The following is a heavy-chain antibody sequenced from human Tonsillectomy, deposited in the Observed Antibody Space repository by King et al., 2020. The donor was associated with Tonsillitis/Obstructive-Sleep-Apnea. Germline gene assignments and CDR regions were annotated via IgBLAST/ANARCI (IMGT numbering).Heavy chain of an antibody. D-gene: IGHD3-9*01. CDR1: GFTFSDYY. CDR3: ARVTGSDALDI. Sequence: VQLVESGGGLVKPGGSLRLSCAVSGFTFSDYYMSWIRQAPGQGLEWVSYIRSSGSLTRYADSVKGRLTISRDNAKKLLSLQMNSLRAEDTAVYYCARVTGSDALDIWGQGTMVTVSS. V-gene: IGHV3-11*05. CDR2: IRSSGSLT. J-gene: IGHJ3*02.